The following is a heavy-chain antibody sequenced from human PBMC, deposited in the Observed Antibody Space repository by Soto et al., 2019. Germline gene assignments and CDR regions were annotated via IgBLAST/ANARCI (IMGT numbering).Heavy chain of an antibody. J-gene: IGHJ4*02. D-gene: IGHD3-3*01. CDR3: ATRMYYDFWSGYSFFDY. CDR2: VYPGDSDT. Sequence: RGESLKISCKGSGYIFSSYWIGWVRLMPGKGLEWMGIVYPGDSDTRYSPSFQGQVTISADKSISTAYLQWSSLKASDAATYYCATRMYYDFWSGYSFFDYWGQGTLVTVSS. CDR1: GYIFSSYW. V-gene: IGHV5-51*01.